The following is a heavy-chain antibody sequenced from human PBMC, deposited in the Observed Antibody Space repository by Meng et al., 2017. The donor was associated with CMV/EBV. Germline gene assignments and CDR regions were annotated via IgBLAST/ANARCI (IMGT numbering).Heavy chain of an antibody. D-gene: IGHD5-24*01. Sequence: WGSLRLSCAASGFTFSSYAMHWFRQAPGKGLEWVAVISYDGSNKYYADSVKGRFTISRDNSKNTLYLQMNSLRAEDTAVYYCARVARGDGYNAFDYWGQGTLVTVSS. CDR3: ARVARGDGYNAFDY. V-gene: IGHV3-30*04. J-gene: IGHJ4*02. CDR2: ISYDGSNK. CDR1: GFTFSSYA.